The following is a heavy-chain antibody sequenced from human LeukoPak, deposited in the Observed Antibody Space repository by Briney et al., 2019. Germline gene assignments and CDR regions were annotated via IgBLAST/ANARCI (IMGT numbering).Heavy chain of an antibody. J-gene: IGHJ4*02. V-gene: IGHV4-59*01. CDR2: MDYSGSS. D-gene: IGHD6-13*01. CDR3: AREGIGAAGTFDY. Sequence: SETLSLTCTVSGASIRSYYWSWSRHPPGKGVEWSGYMDYSGSSKYNPSLKSRVTISGDTSKNQFSLKLSSVNAADTAVYYCAREGIGAAGTFDYWGQGTLVSVPS. CDR1: GASIRSYY.